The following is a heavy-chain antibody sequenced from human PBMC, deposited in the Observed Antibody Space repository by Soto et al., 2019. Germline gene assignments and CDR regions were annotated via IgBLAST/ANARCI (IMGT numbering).Heavy chain of an antibody. CDR2: IIPILGIA. CDR3: ARDPARDCSSTSCSTNYYYYYMDV. V-gene: IGHV1-69*04. CDR1: GGTFSSYT. D-gene: IGHD2-2*01. Sequence: SVKVSCKASGGTFSSYTISWVRQAPGQGLEWMGRIIPILGIANYAQKFQGRVTITADKSTSTAYMELSSLRSEDTAVYYCARDPARDCSSTSCSTNYYYYYMDVWGKGTTVTVSS. J-gene: IGHJ6*03.